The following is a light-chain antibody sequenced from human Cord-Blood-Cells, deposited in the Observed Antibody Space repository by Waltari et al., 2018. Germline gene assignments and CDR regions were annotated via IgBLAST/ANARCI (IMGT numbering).Light chain of an antibody. J-gene: IGLJ2*01. V-gene: IGLV2-14*01. Sequence: QSALTQTASVSGSPGQSITISCTGTSSDVGGYNYVSWYQQHPGKAPKLMIYDVSNRPSGVSNRFSGSKSGNTASLTISGLQAEYEADYYCSSYTSSSTLVVFGGGTKLTVL. CDR1: SSDVGGYNY. CDR3: SSYTSSSTLVV. CDR2: DVS.